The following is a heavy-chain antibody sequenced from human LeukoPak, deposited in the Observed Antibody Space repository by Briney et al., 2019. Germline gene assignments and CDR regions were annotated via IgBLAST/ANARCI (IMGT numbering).Heavy chain of an antibody. Sequence: GGSLRLSCAASVFSFITNGIHWVRQAPGKGLEWVAFIPYDGSKEYYTDSVKGRFTISRDNSKNTMYLQMNSLRPEDTAVYYCAKDGFGGGTFPYYLDNWGRGTLVTVSS. CDR2: IPYDGSKE. J-gene: IGHJ4*02. D-gene: IGHD3-3*01. CDR1: VFSFITNG. V-gene: IGHV3-30*02. CDR3: AKDGFGGGTFPYYLDN.